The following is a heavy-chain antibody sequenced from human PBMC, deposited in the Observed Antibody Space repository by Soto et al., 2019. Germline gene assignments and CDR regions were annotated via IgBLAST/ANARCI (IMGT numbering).Heavy chain of an antibody. CDR3: ATRPELSSYYYYYMDV. CDR2: ISGSGGST. CDR1: GFTFSSYA. D-gene: IGHD3-16*02. Sequence: GGSLRLSCAASGFTFSSYAMSWVRQAPGKGLEWVSAISGSGGSTYYADSVKGRFTISRDNSKNTLYLQMNSLRAEDTAVYYCATRPELSSYYYYYMDVWGKGTTVTVSS. J-gene: IGHJ6*03. V-gene: IGHV3-23*01.